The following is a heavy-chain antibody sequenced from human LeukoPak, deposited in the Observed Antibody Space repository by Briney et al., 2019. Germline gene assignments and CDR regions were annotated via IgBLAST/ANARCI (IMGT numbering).Heavy chain of an antibody. Sequence: GGSLRLSCAASGFTFSSYSMNWVRQAPGKGLEWVSSISSSSSYIYYADSVKGRFTISRDNAKNSLYLQMNSLRAEDTAVYYCARDYGGNSGSFGYWGQGTLVTVSS. CDR2: ISSSSSYI. D-gene: IGHD4-23*01. J-gene: IGHJ4*02. V-gene: IGHV3-21*01. CDR1: GFTFSSYS. CDR3: ARDYGGNSGSFGY.